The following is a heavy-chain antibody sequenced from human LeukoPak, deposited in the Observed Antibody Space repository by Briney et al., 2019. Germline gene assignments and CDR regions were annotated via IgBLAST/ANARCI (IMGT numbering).Heavy chain of an antibody. Sequence: GASVKVSCKASGGTFSSYAISWVRQAPGQGLEWTGRIIPILGIANYAQKFQGRVTITADKSTSTAYMELSSLRSEDTAVYYCAKGYGDQNWFDPWGQGTLVTVSS. J-gene: IGHJ5*02. V-gene: IGHV1-69*04. CDR1: GGTFSSYA. D-gene: IGHD4-17*01. CDR3: AKGYGDQNWFDP. CDR2: IIPILGIA.